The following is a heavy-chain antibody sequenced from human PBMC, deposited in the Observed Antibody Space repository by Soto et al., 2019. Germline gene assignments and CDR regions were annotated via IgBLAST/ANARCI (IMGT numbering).Heavy chain of an antibody. CDR1: GFTFSSYA. CDR3: ARDLEVAVAGA. J-gene: IGHJ5*02. D-gene: IGHD6-19*01. Sequence: ESGGGVVQPGRSLRLSCAASGFTFSSYAMHWVRQAPGKGLEWVAVISYDGSNKYYADSVKGRFTISRDNSKNTLYLQMNSLRAEDTAVYYCARDLEVAVAGAWGQGTLVTVS. V-gene: IGHV3-30-3*01. CDR2: ISYDGSNK.